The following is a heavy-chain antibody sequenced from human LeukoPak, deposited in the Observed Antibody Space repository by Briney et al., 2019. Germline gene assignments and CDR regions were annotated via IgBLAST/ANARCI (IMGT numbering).Heavy chain of an antibody. CDR2: ISSSSSYI. Sequence: GGSLRLSCAASGFTFSSYSMNWVRQAPGKGLEWVSSISSSSSYIYYADSVKGRFTISRDNAKNSLYLQMNSLRAEDTALYYCARDHYYDSSGRDAFDIWGQGTMVTVSS. D-gene: IGHD3-22*01. J-gene: IGHJ3*02. CDR3: ARDHYYDSSGRDAFDI. V-gene: IGHV3-21*04. CDR1: GFTFSSYS.